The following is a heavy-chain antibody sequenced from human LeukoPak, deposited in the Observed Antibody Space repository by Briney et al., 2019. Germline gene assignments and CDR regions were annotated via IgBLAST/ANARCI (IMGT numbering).Heavy chain of an antibody. J-gene: IGHJ5*02. CDR3: ARAPGFDP. CDR2: INHSGST. CDR1: GGSISSNYY. V-gene: IGHV4-34*01. Sequence: SETLSLTCTVSGGSISSNYYWSWIRQPPGKGLEWIGEINHSGSTNYNPSLKSRVTISVDTSKNQFSLKLSSVTAADTAVYYCARAPGFDPWGQGTLVTVSS.